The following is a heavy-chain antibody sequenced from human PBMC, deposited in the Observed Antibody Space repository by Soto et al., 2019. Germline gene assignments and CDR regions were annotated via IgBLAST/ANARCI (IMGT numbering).Heavy chain of an antibody. CDR1: GGSISSYY. CDR3: ARQSHGDYFDY. V-gene: IGHV4-59*08. J-gene: IGHJ4*02. CDR2: IYYSGST. Sequence: SETLSLTCTVSGGSISSYYWSWIRQPPGKGLEWIGYIYYSGSTNYNPSLKSRVTISVDTSKNQFSLKLSSVTAADTAVYYCARQSHGDYFDYWGQGTLDTVSS. D-gene: IGHD4-17*01.